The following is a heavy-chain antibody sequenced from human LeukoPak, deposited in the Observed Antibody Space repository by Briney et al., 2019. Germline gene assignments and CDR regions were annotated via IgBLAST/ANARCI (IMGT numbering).Heavy chain of an antibody. CDR2: IYPGDSDT. Sequence: KVSCKGSGYSFTSYWIGWVRQMPGKGLEWMGIIYPGDSDTRYSPSFQGQVTISADKSITTAYLQWSTLKASDTAMYYCARQITFGGVEFDPWGQGTLVTVSS. CDR3: ARQITFGGVEFDP. CDR1: GYSFTSYW. D-gene: IGHD3-16*01. J-gene: IGHJ5*02. V-gene: IGHV5-51*01.